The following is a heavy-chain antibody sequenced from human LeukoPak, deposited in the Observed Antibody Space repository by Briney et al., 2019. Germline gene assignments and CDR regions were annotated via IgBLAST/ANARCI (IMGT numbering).Heavy chain of an antibody. CDR2: ISGSGGST. D-gene: IGHD6-6*01. CDR3: AREYSSSSGRSFDY. Sequence: GGSLRLSCAASGFTFSNYAMSWVRQAPGKGLEWVSGISGSGGSTYYADSVKGRFTISRDNAKNSLYLQMNSLRAEDTAVYYCAREYSSSSGRSFDYWGQGTLVTVSS. V-gene: IGHV3-23*01. CDR1: GFTFSNYA. J-gene: IGHJ4*02.